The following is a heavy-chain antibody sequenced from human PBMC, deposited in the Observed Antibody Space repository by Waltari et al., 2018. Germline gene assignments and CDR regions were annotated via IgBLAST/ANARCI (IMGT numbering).Heavy chain of an antibody. V-gene: IGHV1-69*12. CDR3: ARSYYYDRIGDYPSLGAFDY. CDR2: IIPIFGTP. Sequence: QVQLVQSGAEVKKPGSSVKVSCMASAGTIRNYVISWVRQAPGQGLEGMGGIIPIFGTPNYAQKFQGRVTIIADESTSTVYMELSSLRSEDTAVYYCARSYYYDRIGDYPSLGAFDYWGQGTLVTVSS. D-gene: IGHD3-22*01. J-gene: IGHJ4*02. CDR1: AGTIRNYV.